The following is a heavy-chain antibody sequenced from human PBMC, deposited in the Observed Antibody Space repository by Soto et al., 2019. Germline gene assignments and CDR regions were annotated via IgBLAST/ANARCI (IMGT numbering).Heavy chain of an antibody. J-gene: IGHJ4*02. D-gene: IGHD3-10*01. V-gene: IGHV3-23*01. CDR3: ALATITRIRGEPPAH. CDR2: ITGSGGST. Sequence: EVQLLESGGGLVQPGGSLRLSCTASGIIFSTFAMSWVRQAPGKGLEWVSGITGSGGSTNYADSVKGRFTISRDNSKDTLYQQMNSLRAEDTAIYYCALATITRIRGEPPAHWGQGTLVTVSA. CDR1: GIIFSTFA.